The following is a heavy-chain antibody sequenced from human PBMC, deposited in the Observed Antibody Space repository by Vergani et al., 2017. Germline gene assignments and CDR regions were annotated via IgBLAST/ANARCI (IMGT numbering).Heavy chain of an antibody. CDR2: IIPILGIA. CDR1: GYTFTYRY. D-gene: IGHD4/OR15-4a*01. V-gene: IGHV1-69*09. J-gene: IGHJ5*02. CDR3: ARDVHDYWFDP. Sequence: QMQLVQSGAEVKKTGSSVKVSCKASGYTFTYRYLHWVRQAPGQALEWMGRIIPILGIANYAQKFQGRVTITADKSTSTAYMELSSLRSEDTAVYYCARDVHDYWFDPWGQGTLVTVSS.